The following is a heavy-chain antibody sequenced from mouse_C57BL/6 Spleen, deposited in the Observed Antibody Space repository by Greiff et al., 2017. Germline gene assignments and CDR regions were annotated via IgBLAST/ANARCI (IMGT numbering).Heavy chain of an antibody. V-gene: IGHV1-18*01. CDR3: ARAGGSYFAY. CDR1: GYTFTDYN. CDR2: INPNNGGT. Sequence: SGPELVKPGASVKIPCKASGYTFTDYNMDWVKQSHGKSLEWIGDINPNNGGTIYNQKFKGKATLTVDKSSSTAYMELRSLTSEDTAVYYCARAGGSYFAYWGQGTLVTVAA. J-gene: IGHJ3*01. D-gene: IGHD6-5*01.